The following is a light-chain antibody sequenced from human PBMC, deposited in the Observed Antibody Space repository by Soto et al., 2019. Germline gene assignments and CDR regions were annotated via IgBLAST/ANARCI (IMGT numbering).Light chain of an antibody. J-gene: IGKJ4*01. CDR2: DAF. CDR1: QSVSGY. CDR3: QQYSQWPLT. V-gene: IGKV3-11*01. Sequence: EIVLTQSPGTLSLSPGDRATLSCWASQSVSGYLAWYQQKLGQPPRLLIYDAFNRAAGIPARFSGSGSATEFTLTISSLQSEDFAVYYCQQYSQWPLTFGGGTKVDI.